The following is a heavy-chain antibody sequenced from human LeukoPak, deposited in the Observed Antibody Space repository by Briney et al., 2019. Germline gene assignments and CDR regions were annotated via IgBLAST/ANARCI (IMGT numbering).Heavy chain of an antibody. CDR1: GGTFSSYA. V-gene: IGHV1-69*04. CDR2: IIPIFGIA. D-gene: IGHD3-16*01. Sequence: SVTVSCKASGGTFSSYAISWVRQAPGQGVEWMGRIIPIFGIANYAQKLQGRVTITADKSTSTAYMELSSLRSEDTAVYYCASSAYAYHDAFDIWGQGTMVTVSS. CDR3: ASSAYAYHDAFDI. J-gene: IGHJ3*02.